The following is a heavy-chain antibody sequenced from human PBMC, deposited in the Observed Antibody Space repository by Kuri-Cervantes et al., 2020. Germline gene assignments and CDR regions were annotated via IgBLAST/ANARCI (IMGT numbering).Heavy chain of an antibody. CDR2: ISGSGGST. CDR1: GFTFSSYW. CDR3: AKGPGGSSSGWYVGID. D-gene: IGHD6-19*01. V-gene: IGHV3-23*01. J-gene: IGHJ4*02. Sequence: GESLKISCAASGFTFSSYWMSWVRQAPGKGLEWVSAISGSGGSTYYADSVKGRFTISRDNSKNTLYLQMNSLRAEDTAVYYCAKGPGGSSSGWYVGIDWGQGTLVTVSS.